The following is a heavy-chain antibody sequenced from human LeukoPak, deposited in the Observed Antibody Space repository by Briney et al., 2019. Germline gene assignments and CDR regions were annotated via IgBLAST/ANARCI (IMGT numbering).Heavy chain of an antibody. V-gene: IGHV4-34*01. CDR1: GGSFSGYY. CDR2: INHSGST. D-gene: IGHD6-19*01. Sequence: SETLSLTCAVYGGSFSGYYWSWIRQPPGKGLEWIGEINHSGSTNYNPSLNSLFTISIDTSKNQFSLKLSSVPAADTAVYYCARCSSGSYRDYGGQGTLVTVSS. J-gene: IGHJ4*02. CDR3: ARCSSGSYRDY.